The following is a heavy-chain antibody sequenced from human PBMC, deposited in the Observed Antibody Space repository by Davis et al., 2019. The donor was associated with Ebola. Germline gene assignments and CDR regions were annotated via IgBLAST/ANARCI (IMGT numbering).Heavy chain of an antibody. CDR3: ARDGPNYDVDY. Sequence: GESLKISCAASGLIFRTSGMHWVRQAPGKGLEWVAFMRSEATSQDYGKSVQGRFFISRDDSKNTLYLQMNSLRVDDTAVYFCARDGPNYDVDYWGQGTLVTVSA. V-gene: IGHV3-30*02. J-gene: IGHJ4*02. D-gene: IGHD3-22*01. CDR2: MRSEATSQ. CDR1: GLIFRTSG.